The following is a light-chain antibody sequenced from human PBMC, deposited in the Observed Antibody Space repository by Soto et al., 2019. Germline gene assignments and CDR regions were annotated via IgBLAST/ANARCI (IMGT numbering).Light chain of an antibody. CDR3: AAWDDSLSGSV. J-gene: IGLJ1*01. V-gene: IGLV1-44*01. CDR1: SSNIGSNT. CDR2: NNN. Sequence: QAVVSQPPSASGTPGQRVTISCAGSSSNIGSNTVNWYQQLPGTAPKLLIYNNNQWPSGVPDRFSGSKSGTSASLAISGLQSEDEADYYCAAWDDSLSGSVFGTGTKVTVL.